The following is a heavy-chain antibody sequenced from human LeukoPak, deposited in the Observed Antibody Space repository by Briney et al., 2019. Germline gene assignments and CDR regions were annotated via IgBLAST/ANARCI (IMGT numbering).Heavy chain of an antibody. CDR2: IYHSGST. J-gene: IGHJ4*02. CDR1: GASISSGYF. D-gene: IGHD1-1*01. V-gene: IGHV4-38-2*02. Sequence: SETLSLTCTVSGASISSGYFWGWIRQPPGKGLEWIGSIYHSGSTYYSPSLKSRVTISVDTSKNQFSLKLSSVTAADTAVYYCASLTTGRRDFDYWGQGTLVTVSS. CDR3: ASLTTGRRDFDY.